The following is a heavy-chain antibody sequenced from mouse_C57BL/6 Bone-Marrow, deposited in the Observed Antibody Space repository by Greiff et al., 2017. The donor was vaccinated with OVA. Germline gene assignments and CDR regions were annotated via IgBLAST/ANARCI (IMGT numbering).Heavy chain of an antibody. CDR1: GYSITSGYY. J-gene: IGHJ3*01. Sequence: EVQLVESGPGLVKPSQSLSLTCSVTGYSITSGYYWNWIRQFPGNKLEWMGYISYDGSNNYNPSLKNRISITRDTSKNQFFLKLNSVTTEDTATYYCARGWGFAYWGQGTLVTVSA. V-gene: IGHV3-6*01. CDR2: ISYDGSN. CDR3: ARGWGFAY. D-gene: IGHD1-1*02.